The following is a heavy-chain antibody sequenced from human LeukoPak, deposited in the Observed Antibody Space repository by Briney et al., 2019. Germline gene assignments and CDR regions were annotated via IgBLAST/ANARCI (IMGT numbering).Heavy chain of an antibody. CDR2: ISAYNGNT. J-gene: IGHJ4*02. D-gene: IGHD1-7*01. V-gene: IGHV1-18*01. CDR1: GYTFSSYG. CDR3: ARGKLGGITGTTCLDY. Sequence: ASVKVSCKASGYTFSSYGISWVRQAPGRGLEWMGWISAYNGNTDYVQKFQGRVTMTTDTSTSTAYLELTSLRSDDTAVYYCARGKLGGITGTTCLDYWGQGTLVTVSS.